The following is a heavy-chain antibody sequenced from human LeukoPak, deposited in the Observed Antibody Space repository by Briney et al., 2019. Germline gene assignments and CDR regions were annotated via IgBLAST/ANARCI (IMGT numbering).Heavy chain of an antibody. V-gene: IGHV1-46*01. D-gene: IGHD2-2*01. J-gene: IGHJ6*03. CDR2: INPNGGST. Sequence: ASVKVSCKASGYTFTSYYMHWVRQAPGQGLEWMGIINPNGGSTSYAQKFQGRVTMTRDMSTSTVYMELSSLRSEDTAVYYCARDGGYCSSTSCYYYYYYMDVWGKGTTVTVSS. CDR1: GYTFTSYY. CDR3: ARDGGYCSSTSCYYYYYYMDV.